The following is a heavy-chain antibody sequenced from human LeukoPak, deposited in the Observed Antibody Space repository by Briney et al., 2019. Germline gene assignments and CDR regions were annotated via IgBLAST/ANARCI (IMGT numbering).Heavy chain of an antibody. Sequence: ASVTISCKASGYTFTTYYMHWVRQAPGQGLEWMGITNPSGGSTTYAQKFQGRVTMTRDTSTSTVYMELSSLRSEDTAVYYCASHGSGYEYYFDYWGQGTLVTVSS. J-gene: IGHJ4*02. CDR2: TNPSGGST. CDR1: GYTFTTYY. V-gene: IGHV1-46*01. D-gene: IGHD3-22*01. CDR3: ASHGSGYEYYFDY.